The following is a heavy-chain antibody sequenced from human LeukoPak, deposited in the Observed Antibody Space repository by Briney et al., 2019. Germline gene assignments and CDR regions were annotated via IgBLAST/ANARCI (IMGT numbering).Heavy chain of an antibody. CDR2: ISYDGSNK. CDR1: GFTFSSYG. J-gene: IGHJ4*02. D-gene: IGHD3-9*01. V-gene: IGHV3-30*18. CDR3: AKDPLLRYFDWSLYYFDY. Sequence: GGSLRLSCAASGFTFSSYGMHWVRQAPGKGLEWGAVISYDGSNKYYADSVKGRFTISRDNSKNTLYLQMNSLRAEDTAVYYCAKDPLLRYFDWSLYYFDYWGQGTLVTVSS.